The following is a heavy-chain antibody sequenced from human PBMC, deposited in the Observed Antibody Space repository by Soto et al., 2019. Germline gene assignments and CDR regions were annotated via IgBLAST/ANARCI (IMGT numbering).Heavy chain of an antibody. Sequence: EVQLLESGGGFVQPGGSLRLSCAASGFTFSTYAMSLVRQSPGKGLARVSAMSGSGATTHHADSVKGRVTIARDNSNTTRNLQLNSLRAEDPAVYFCARGSSGTSHSCHLAPFEFWGQGTLVTVSS. CDR3: ARGSSGTSHSCHLAPFEF. D-gene: IGHD2-15*01. V-gene: IGHV3-23*01. CDR2: MSGSGATT. CDR1: GFTFSTYA. J-gene: IGHJ4*02.